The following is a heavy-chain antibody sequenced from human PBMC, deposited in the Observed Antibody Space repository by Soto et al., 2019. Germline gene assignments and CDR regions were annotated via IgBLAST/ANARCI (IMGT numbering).Heavy chain of an antibody. Sequence: SETLSLTCTVSGGSISSGGYYWSWIRQHPGKGLEWIGYIYYSGSTYYNPSLKSRVTISVDTSKNQFSLKLSSVTAADTAVYYCARLVVPAAIVDYWGQGTLVTVSS. CDR3: ARLVVPAAIVDY. J-gene: IGHJ4*02. D-gene: IGHD2-2*01. CDR2: IYYSGST. CDR1: GGSISSGGYY. V-gene: IGHV4-31*03.